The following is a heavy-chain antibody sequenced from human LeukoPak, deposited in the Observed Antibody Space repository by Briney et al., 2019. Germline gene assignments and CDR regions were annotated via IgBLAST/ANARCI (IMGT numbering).Heavy chain of an antibody. J-gene: IGHJ4*02. CDR3: ARHDYDSSGYDY. CDR2: IYYSGST. CDR1: GGSISSYY. V-gene: IGHV4-59*08. D-gene: IGHD3-22*01. Sequence: TSETLSLACTVSGGSISSYYWSWIRQPPGNGLEWIGYIYYSGSTNYNPSLKGRVTISVDTSKNQFSLKLSSVTAADTAVYYCARHDYDSSGYDYWGQGTLVTVSS.